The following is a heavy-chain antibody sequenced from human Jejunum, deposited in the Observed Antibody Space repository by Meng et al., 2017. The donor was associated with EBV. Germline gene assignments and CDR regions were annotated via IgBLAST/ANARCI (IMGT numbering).Heavy chain of an antibody. CDR1: GGSIRSSGYY. CDR3: ARAGYCSSTTCPRWFNP. V-gene: IGHV4-39*07. Sequence: HLPLQESGPGLVKPSETLSLTCTVSGGSIRSSGYYWGWIRQPPGKGLQWIGSIYDSGTTYYNPSLRSRVTISVDTSKNQFSLKLNSVTAADTAVYYCARAGYCSSTTCPRWFNPWGQGTLVTVSS. J-gene: IGHJ5*02. D-gene: IGHD2-2*01. CDR2: IYDSGTT.